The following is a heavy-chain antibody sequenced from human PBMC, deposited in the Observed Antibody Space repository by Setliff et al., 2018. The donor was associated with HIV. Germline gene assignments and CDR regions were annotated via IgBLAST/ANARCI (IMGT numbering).Heavy chain of an antibody. J-gene: IGHJ4*02. CDR2: INPAGNPT. Sequence: ASVKVSCKASGGTFSSYAISWVRQAPGQGLEWMGIINPAGNPTSYAQKFQGRLTMTRDTSTNTVYMELSSLRSEDTALYYCAGSILTGYYTFGADYWGQGTLVTVSS. D-gene: IGHD3-9*01. V-gene: IGHV1-46*01. CDR3: AGSILTGYYTFGADY. CDR1: GGTFSSYA.